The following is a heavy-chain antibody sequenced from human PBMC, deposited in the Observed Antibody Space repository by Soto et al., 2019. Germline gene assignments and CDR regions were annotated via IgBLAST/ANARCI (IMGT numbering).Heavy chain of an antibody. CDR3: ARERRGELLGDPYYYYYGMDV. J-gene: IGHJ6*02. CDR1: GFTFSSYD. V-gene: IGHV3-13*01. Sequence: GGSLRLSCAASGFTFSSYDMHWVRQATGKGLEWVSAIGTAGDTYYPGSVKGRFTISRENAKNSLYLQMNSLRAEDTAVYYCARERRGELLGDPYYYYYGMDVWGQGTMVTVSS. D-gene: IGHD1-26*01. CDR2: IGTAGDT.